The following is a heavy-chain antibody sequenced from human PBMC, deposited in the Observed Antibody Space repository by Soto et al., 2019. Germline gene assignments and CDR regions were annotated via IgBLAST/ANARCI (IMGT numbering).Heavy chain of an antibody. Sequence: QIQLVQSGAEVKKPGASVRVSCKTSGYIFRNYAISWVRQAPGQGLEWMGWISVSNDNTDSAHALRGRLTITTDTSTSTAYLELTSLMSNDTAVYYCARSSPALDYWCQGSLVTVSS. CDR1: GYIFRNYA. J-gene: IGHJ4*02. D-gene: IGHD3-10*01. CDR2: ISVSNDNT. V-gene: IGHV1-18*04. CDR3: ARSSPALDY.